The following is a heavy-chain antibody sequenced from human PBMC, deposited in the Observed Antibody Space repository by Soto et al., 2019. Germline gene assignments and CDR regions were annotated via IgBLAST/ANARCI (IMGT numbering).Heavy chain of an antibody. CDR2: IDPSDSYT. J-gene: IGHJ6*02. V-gene: IGHV5-10-1*01. CDR1: VYSFTSYW. Sequence: PGESLKISCKGSVYSFTSYWLSWVRQMPGKGLEWMGRIDPSDSYTNYSPSFQGHVTISADKSISTAYLQWGSLKAADSAMYYCARLRVASPYYCRMGVSSQGTTVAVSS. D-gene: IGHD5-12*01. CDR3: ARLRVASPYYCRMGV.